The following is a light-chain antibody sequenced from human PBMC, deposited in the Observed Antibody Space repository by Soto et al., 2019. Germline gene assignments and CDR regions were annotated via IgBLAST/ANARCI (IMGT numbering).Light chain of an antibody. CDR2: DAS. J-gene: IGKJ1*01. V-gene: IGKV3-11*01. CDR3: QKRGNWRT. Sequence: EIVLTQSPATLSLSPRERATLSGWASQSVISYLAWYQQKPGQAPRLLIYDASNSATGIPARFRGSGSRTDFTLTIRGLAPEDFAVYYCQKRGNWRTLGHGTKVGIK. CDR1: QSVISY.